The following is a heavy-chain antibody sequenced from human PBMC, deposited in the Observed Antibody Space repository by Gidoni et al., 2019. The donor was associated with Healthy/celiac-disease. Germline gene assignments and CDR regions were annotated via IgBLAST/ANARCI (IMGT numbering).Heavy chain of an antibody. CDR2: INWNGGRT. Sequence: EVQLVESVGGVVLHGRSLRLYCPASGLTFADYGMSWIRQAPGKGLEWVSGINWNGGRTGYAAYVTGGFTISRDNAKNSLYLQMNSLRAEEKALYHCARDARDGMDVWGQGTTVTVYS. CDR3: ARDARDGMDV. J-gene: IGHJ6*02. CDR1: GLTFADYG. V-gene: IGHV3-20*01.